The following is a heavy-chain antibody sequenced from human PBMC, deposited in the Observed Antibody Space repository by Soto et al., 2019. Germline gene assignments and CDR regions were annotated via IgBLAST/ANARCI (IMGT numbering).Heavy chain of an antibody. Sequence: QLQLQESGPGLVKPSETLSLTFTVSGGSISSDNYCWGWIRQHPGKGLEWIGTNYYRGTTYYNPCLQSRVTMSGDSSNDQLALNLDSVTAANTAQYCWGRRSQLTYSYGKYYVDVWGKGTTVTVSS. CDR3: GRRSQLTYSYGKYYVDV. CDR2: NYYRGTT. CDR1: GGSISSDNYC. J-gene: IGHJ6*03. D-gene: IGHD5-18*01. V-gene: IGHV4-39*01.